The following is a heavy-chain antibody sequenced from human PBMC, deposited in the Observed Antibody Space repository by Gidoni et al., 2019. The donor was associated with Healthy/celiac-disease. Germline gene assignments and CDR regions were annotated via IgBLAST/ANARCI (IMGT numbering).Heavy chain of an antibody. CDR2: IYHSGST. V-gene: IGHV4-38-2*01. CDR1: GYSISSGYY. J-gene: IGHJ6*03. D-gene: IGHD4-17*01. Sequence: QVQLQESGPGLVKPSETLSLTCAVSGYSISSGYYWGWIRQPPGKGLEWIGSIYHSGSTYYNPSLKSRVTISVDTSKNQFSLKLSSVTAADTAVYYCARSDLGDYCYMDVWGKGTTVTVSS. CDR3: ARSDLGDYCYMDV.